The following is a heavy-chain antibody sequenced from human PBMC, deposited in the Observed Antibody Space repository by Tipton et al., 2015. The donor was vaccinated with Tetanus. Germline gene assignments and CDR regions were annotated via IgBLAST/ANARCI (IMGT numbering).Heavy chain of an antibody. Sequence: TLSLTCTVSGCSMNSYYWSWILQPPGKGLEWIGYIYYTGSTNYNPSLKSGVTISLDTSKNQFSLKLTCVSAADTAVYYCARLTGHSMDVVDYYYFGMDVRSQGTKVTVSS. J-gene: IGHJ6*02. CDR1: GCSMNSYY. D-gene: IGHD2-21*01. CDR2: IYYTGST. CDR3: ARLTGHSMDVVDYYYFGMDV. V-gene: IGHV4-59*01.